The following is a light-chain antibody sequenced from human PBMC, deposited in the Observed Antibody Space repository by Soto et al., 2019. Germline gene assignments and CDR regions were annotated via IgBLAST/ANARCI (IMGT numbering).Light chain of an antibody. CDR3: QQYNNWPYT. CDR1: QSVTSTH. V-gene: IGKV3-20*01. Sequence: EIVLTQSPGTLSLSPGERATLSCRASQSVTSTHLAWYQQKPGQAPRLLIYSASSRATGIPDRFSGSGSGTDFTLTISGLQPEDFAVYYCQQYNNWPYTFGQGTKVDIK. J-gene: IGKJ2*01. CDR2: SAS.